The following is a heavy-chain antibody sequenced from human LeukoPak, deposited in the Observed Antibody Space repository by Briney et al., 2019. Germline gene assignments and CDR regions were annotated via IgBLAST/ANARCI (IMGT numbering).Heavy chain of an antibody. CDR1: GFTFSSYA. CDR2: ISGSGGST. CDR3: AKDIWRDSGYPPSGY. J-gene: IGHJ4*02. V-gene: IGHV3-23*01. Sequence: GGSLRLSCAASGFTFSSYAMSWVHQAPGKGLEGVSAISGSGGSTYYADSVKGRFTISRDKSKNTLYLQMNSLRAEDTAVYYCAKDIWRDSGYPPSGYWRQGTLVTVSS. D-gene: IGHD6-25*01.